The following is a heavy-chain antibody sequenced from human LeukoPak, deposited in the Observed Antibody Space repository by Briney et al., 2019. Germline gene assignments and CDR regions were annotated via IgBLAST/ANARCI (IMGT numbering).Heavy chain of an antibody. Sequence: GASVKVSCKASGGTFSSYAVSWVRQAPGQGLEWMGGIIPIFGTANCAQKFQGRVTITTDESTSTAYMELSSLRSEDTAVYYCARDRAPLRSIAVAGSDAFDIWGQGTMVTVSS. D-gene: IGHD6-19*01. J-gene: IGHJ3*02. CDR2: IIPIFGTA. CDR3: ARDRAPLRSIAVAGSDAFDI. V-gene: IGHV1-69*05. CDR1: GGTFSSYA.